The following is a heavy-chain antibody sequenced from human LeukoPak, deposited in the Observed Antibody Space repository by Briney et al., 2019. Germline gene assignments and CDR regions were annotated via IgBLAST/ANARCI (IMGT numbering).Heavy chain of an antibody. J-gene: IGHJ6*03. V-gene: IGHV3-7*01. CDR3: ARVEVSSWYGRDYYYYYMDV. CDR2: IKQDGSEK. Sequence: TGRSLRLSCAASGFTFSSYGMHWVRQAPGKGLEWVANIKQDGSEKYYVDSVKGRFTISRDNAKNSLYLQMNSLRAEDTAVYYCARVEVSSWYGRDYYYYYMDVWGKGTTVTVSS. D-gene: IGHD6-13*01. CDR1: GFTFSSYG.